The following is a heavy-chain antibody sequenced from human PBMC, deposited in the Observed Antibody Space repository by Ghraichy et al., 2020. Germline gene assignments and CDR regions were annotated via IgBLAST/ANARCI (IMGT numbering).Heavy chain of an antibody. CDR3: ARRYLNHFDS. Sequence: SQTLSLTCSVSGGSIRTSTYFWGWIRQPPGKGLEWIASVYYTGSKYYNSSLRSRVTLSIDTSTNQFALDLASVTAADAAVYYCARRYLNHFDSWGQGALVTVSS. V-gene: IGHV4-39*06. CDR2: VYYTGSK. J-gene: IGHJ4*02. CDR1: GGSIRTSTYF. D-gene: IGHD3-9*01.